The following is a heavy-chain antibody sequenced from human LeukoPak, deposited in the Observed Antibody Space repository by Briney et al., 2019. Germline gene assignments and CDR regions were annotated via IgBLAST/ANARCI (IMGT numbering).Heavy chain of an antibody. V-gene: IGHV4-38-2*01. J-gene: IGHJ5*02. CDR3: ARHGPESSSWPNWFDP. D-gene: IGHD6-13*01. CDR2: IYHSGST. CDR1: GYSISSGYS. Sequence: KPSETLSLTCAVFGYSISSGYSWGWIRQPPGKGLEWMGSIYHSGSTYYNPSLKSRVTLSVDTSKNQFSLKLSSVTAADTAVYYCARHGPESSSWPNWFDPWGQGTLVTVSS.